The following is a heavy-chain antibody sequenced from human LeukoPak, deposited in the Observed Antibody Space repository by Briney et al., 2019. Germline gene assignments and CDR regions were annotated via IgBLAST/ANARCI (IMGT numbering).Heavy chain of an antibody. Sequence: GGSLRLSCAASGFTFSSYWMSWVRQAPGKGLEWVANIKQDGSEKYYVDSVKGRFTISRDNARNSLYLQMNSLRAEDTAVYYCARAPYSGTYGDTYYYYMDVWGKGTMVTISS. V-gene: IGHV3-7*01. D-gene: IGHD1-26*01. CDR1: GFTFSSYW. CDR2: IKQDGSEK. CDR3: ARAPYSGTYGDTYYYYMDV. J-gene: IGHJ6*03.